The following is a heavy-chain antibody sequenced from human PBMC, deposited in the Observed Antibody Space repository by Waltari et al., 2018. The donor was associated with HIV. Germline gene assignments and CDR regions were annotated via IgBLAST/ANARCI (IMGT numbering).Heavy chain of an antibody. V-gene: IGHV1-24*01. J-gene: IGHJ5*02. CDR3: TTEGLYCSGGTCYSRFDP. Sequence: QVPLVQSGAEVKKPGASVTVSCKVSGYTLSDLSMHWVRQAPGKGLEWMGVFDPEQGKTIYAQNVHGGVTSNEDAATDTAYMGLSSLRSEDTAVYYCTTEGLYCSGGTCYSRFDPWGQGTLVTVSS. D-gene: IGHD2-15*01. CDR1: GYTLSDLS. CDR2: FDPEQGKT.